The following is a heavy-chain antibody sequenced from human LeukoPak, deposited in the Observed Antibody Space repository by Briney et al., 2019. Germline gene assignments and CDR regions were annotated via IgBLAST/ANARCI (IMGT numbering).Heavy chain of an antibody. Sequence: ASVKVSFKASGYTFTGYYMHWVRQAPGQGLEWMGWINPNSGGTNYAQKFQGRVTMTRDTSISTAYMELSRLRSDDTAVYYCARDGENYYDNSGYLHWGQGTLVTVSS. CDR2: INPNSGGT. J-gene: IGHJ4*02. CDR3: ARDGENYYDNSGYLH. V-gene: IGHV1-2*02. D-gene: IGHD3-22*01. CDR1: GYTFTGYY.